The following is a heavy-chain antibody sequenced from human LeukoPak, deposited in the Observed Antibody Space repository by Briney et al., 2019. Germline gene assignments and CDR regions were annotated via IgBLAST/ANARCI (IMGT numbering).Heavy chain of an antibody. CDR2: IIPIFGTA. CDR1: GGTFSSYA. J-gene: IGHJ6*03. CDR3: SLVLRFLEWLFRGYYYMDV. D-gene: IGHD3-3*01. Sequence: SVKLSCKASGGTFSSYAISWVRQAPRHGLEWMGGIIPIFGTANYAQKFQGRVTNATGESTSTAYMELSSLRSEDTAVYYCSLVLRFLEWLFRGYYYMDVWGKGTTVSVSS. V-gene: IGHV1-69*05.